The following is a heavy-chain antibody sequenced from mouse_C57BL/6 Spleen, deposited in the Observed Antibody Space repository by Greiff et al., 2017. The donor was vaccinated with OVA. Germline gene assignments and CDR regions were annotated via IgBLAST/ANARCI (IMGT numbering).Heavy chain of an antibody. V-gene: IGHV1-63*01. CDR3: ARHYSNYGGFAY. CDR1: GYTFTNYW. J-gene: IGHJ3*01. CDR2: IYPGGGYT. D-gene: IGHD2-5*01. Sequence: VQLQESGAELVRPGTSVKMSCKASGYTFTNYWIGWAKQRPGHGLEWIGDIYPGGGYTNYNEKFKGKATLTADKSSSTAYMQFSSLTSEDSAIYYCARHYSNYGGFAYWGQGTLVTVSA.